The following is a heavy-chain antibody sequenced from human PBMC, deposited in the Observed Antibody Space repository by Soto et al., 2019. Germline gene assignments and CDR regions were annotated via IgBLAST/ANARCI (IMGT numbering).Heavy chain of an antibody. V-gene: IGHV2-26*01. Sequence: QVTLKESGPVLVKPTETLTLTCTVSGFSLSNARMGVSWIRQPPGKALEWLAHIFSNDEKSYSTSLNSRLTISKDTSKSQAVRTMTNMDPVDTATYYCARIVVVLNYGSGSSTPAFDIWGQGTMVTVSS. CDR1: GFSLSNARMG. CDR2: IFSNDEK. D-gene: IGHD3-10*01. CDR3: ARIVVVLNYGSGSSTPAFDI. J-gene: IGHJ3*02.